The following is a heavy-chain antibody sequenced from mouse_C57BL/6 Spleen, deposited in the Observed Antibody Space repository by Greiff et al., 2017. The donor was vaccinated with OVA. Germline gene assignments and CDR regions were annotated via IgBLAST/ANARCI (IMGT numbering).Heavy chain of an antibody. CDR3: ARDLDDGYYDYAMDY. CDR2: ISDGGSYT. V-gene: IGHV5-4*01. Sequence: EVQGVESGGGLVKPGGSLKLSCAASGFTFSSYAMSWVRQTPEKRLEWVATISDGGSYTYYPDNVKGRFTISRDNAKNNLYLQMSHLKSEDTAMYYCARDLDDGYYDYAMDYWGQGTSVTVSS. J-gene: IGHJ4*01. D-gene: IGHD2-3*01. CDR1: GFTFSSYA.